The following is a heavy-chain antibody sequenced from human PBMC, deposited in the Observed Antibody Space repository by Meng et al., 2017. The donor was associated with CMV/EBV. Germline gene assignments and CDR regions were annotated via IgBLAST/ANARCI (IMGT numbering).Heavy chain of an antibody. CDR2: INHSGST. Sequence: GSLRLSCAVYGGSFSGYYWSWIRQPPGKGLEWIGEINHSGSTNYNPSLKSRVTISVDTSKNQFSLKLSSVTAADTAVYYCARTRDSSGYYIDYWGQGTLVTVSS. V-gene: IGHV4-34*01. CDR3: ARTRDSSGYYIDY. D-gene: IGHD3-22*01. J-gene: IGHJ4*02. CDR1: GGSFSGYY.